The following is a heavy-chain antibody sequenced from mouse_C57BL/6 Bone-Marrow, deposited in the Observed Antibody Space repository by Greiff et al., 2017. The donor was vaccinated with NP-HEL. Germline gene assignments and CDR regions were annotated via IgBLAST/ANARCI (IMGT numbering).Heavy chain of an antibody. Sequence: DVKLVESGGGLVQPGGSLKLSCAASGFTFSDYYMYWVRQAPEKRLEWVAYISNGGGSTYYADTVKGRFTISRDNAKKSLYLQMSRLKSEDTAMYYCAIRRGNYAWFAYWGQGTLVTVSA. CDR1: GFTFSDYY. J-gene: IGHJ3*01. CDR3: AIRRGNYAWFAY. CDR2: ISNGGGST. V-gene: IGHV5-12*01. D-gene: IGHD2-1*01.